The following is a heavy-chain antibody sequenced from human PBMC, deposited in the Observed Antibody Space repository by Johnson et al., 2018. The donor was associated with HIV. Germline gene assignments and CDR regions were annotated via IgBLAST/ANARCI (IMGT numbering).Heavy chain of an antibody. CDR2: ISSDGNRE. CDR1: GFTFSYSA. Sequence: QVLLVESGGGMVQPGRSLRLSCVASGFTFSYSAFHWVRQAPGEGLEWVALISSDGNREHYADSLKGRFTISRDNSKNLTNLQMNGLSDEDTADYYCVRDQGSGWPTNAFDIWGRGTRVTVSS. D-gene: IGHD6-19*01. CDR3: VRDQGSGWPTNAFDI. J-gene: IGHJ3*02. V-gene: IGHV3-30-3*01.